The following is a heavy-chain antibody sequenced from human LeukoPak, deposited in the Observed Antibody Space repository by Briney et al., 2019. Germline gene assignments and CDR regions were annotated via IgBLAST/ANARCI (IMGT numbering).Heavy chain of an antibody. CDR3: AKATNDSSGYYLCYFDY. CDR1: GFTFSNAW. Sequence: PGGSLRLSCAASGFTFSNAWMSWVRQAPGKGLEWVSAISGSGGSTYYADSVKGRFTISRDNSKNTLYLQMNSLRAEDTAVYYCAKATNDSSGYYLCYFDYWGQGTLVTVSS. V-gene: IGHV3-23*01. D-gene: IGHD3-22*01. CDR2: ISGSGGST. J-gene: IGHJ4*02.